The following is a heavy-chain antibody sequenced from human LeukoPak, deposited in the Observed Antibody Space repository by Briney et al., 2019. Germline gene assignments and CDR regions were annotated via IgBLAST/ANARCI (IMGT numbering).Heavy chain of an antibody. CDR2: IYYSGST. CDR1: GGSISDYY. Sequence: PSETLSLTCTVSGGSISDYYWSWIRQPPGKGLEWIGYIYYSGSTDYNPSLKSRVTISVDTSKNQFSLRLSSVTAADTAVYYCARGSGAAGNLFDYWGQGTLVTVSS. J-gene: IGHJ4*02. V-gene: IGHV4-59*01. CDR3: ARGSGAAGNLFDY. D-gene: IGHD6-13*01.